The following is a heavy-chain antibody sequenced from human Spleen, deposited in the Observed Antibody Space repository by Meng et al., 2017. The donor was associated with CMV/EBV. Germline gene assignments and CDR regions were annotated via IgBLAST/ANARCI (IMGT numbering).Heavy chain of an antibody. CDR1: GGSFSGYY. V-gene: IGHV4-34*01. Sequence: VYGGSFSGYYWSWIRQPPGKGLEWIGEINHSGSTNYNPSLKSRVTISVDTSKNQFSLKLSSVTAADTAVYYCARATPPAARYYNLDYWGQGTLVTAPQ. J-gene: IGHJ4*02. CDR2: INHSGST. CDR3: ARATPPAARYYNLDY. D-gene: IGHD3-10*01.